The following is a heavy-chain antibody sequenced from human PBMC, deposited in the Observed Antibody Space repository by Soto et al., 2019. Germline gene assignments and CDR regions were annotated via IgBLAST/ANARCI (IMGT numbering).Heavy chain of an antibody. CDR1: GFTFTSSA. V-gene: IGHV1-58*02. Sequence: GASVKVSCKASGFTFTSSAMQWVRQARGQRLEWIGWIVVGSGNTNYAQKFQERVTITRDMSTSTAYMELSSLRSEDTAVYYCAAVGVAATLGAFEIWGQGTMVTVSS. CDR2: IVVGSGNT. J-gene: IGHJ3*02. CDR3: AAVGVAATLGAFEI. D-gene: IGHD2-15*01.